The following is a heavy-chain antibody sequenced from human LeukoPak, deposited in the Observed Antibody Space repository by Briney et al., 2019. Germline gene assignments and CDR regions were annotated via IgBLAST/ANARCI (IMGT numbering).Heavy chain of an antibody. CDR3: ARTGAGYYYYYMDV. Sequence: SETLSLTCIVSGYSISSGYYWGSIRQPPGKGLEWIGTIYRSGSTYSNPSLRGRVTISVDMSKNQFSLKLSSVTAADTAVYYCARTGAGYYYYYMDVWGKGTTVTVSS. CDR1: GYSISSGYY. CDR2: IYRSGST. V-gene: IGHV4-38-2*02. J-gene: IGHJ6*03. D-gene: IGHD1-26*01.